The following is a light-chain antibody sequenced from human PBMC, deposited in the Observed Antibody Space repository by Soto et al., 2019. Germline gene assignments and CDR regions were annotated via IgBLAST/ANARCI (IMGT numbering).Light chain of an antibody. V-gene: IGLV2-8*01. Sequence: QSALTQPPSASGFPGQSVTISCTGPKSDIGGDNYVSWYHQQPGRAPKLIIYEVTERPSGVPGRFSGSKSGDTASLTVTGLQAEDEGEYYCSSFTGSNNYIVFGGGTKLTVL. CDR1: KSDIGGDNY. CDR2: EVT. J-gene: IGLJ3*02. CDR3: SSFTGSNNYIV.